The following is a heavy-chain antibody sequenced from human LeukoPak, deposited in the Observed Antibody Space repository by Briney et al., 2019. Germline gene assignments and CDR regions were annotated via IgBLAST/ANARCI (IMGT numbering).Heavy chain of an antibody. J-gene: IGHJ6*02. Sequence: GGSLRLSCAASGFTVSSNYMSWVRQAPGKGLEWVSVIYSGGSTYYADSVKGRFTISRDNSKNTLYLQMNSLRAEDTAVYYCAREPYYYDSSGYYYYYYGMGVWGQGTTVTVSS. V-gene: IGHV3-53*01. CDR1: GFTVSSNY. CDR3: AREPYYYDSSGYYYYYYGMGV. D-gene: IGHD3-22*01. CDR2: IYSGGST.